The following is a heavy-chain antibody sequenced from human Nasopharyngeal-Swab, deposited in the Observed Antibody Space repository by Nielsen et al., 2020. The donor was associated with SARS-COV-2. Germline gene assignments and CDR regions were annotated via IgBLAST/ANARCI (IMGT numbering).Heavy chain of an antibody. V-gene: IGHV1-69*06. CDR2: IIPIFGTT. D-gene: IGHD6-13*01. Sequence: SVKVSCKASGGTFSSYGISWVRQAPGQGLEWMGGIIPIFGTTNYAQKFQGRVTITADTSTSTAYMELSSLRSEDTAVYYCARDGVYRSDAFDMWGQGTVVTVSS. CDR1: GGTFSSYG. J-gene: IGHJ3*02. CDR3: ARDGVYRSDAFDM.